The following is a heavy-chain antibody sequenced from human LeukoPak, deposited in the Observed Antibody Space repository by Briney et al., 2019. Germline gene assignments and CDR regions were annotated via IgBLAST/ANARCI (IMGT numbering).Heavy chain of an antibody. CDR1: GFTFSSYW. Sequence: QTGGSLRLSCTTSGFTFSSYWVHWVRHAPGKGLVWVSRINSDGSITNYADSVKGRFTISRDNAKNTLYLQMDSLRAEDTAVYYCARAGSYRFDYWGQGTLVTVSS. V-gene: IGHV3-74*01. CDR2: INSDGSIT. CDR3: ARAGSYRFDY. D-gene: IGHD1-26*01. J-gene: IGHJ4*02.